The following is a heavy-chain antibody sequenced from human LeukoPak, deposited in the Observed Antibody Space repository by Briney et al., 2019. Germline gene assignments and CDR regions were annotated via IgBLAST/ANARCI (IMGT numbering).Heavy chain of an antibody. J-gene: IGHJ4*02. CDR1: GYTFTGYY. V-gene: IGHV1-2*02. D-gene: IGHD6-19*01. CDR2: INPNSGGT. CDR3: AIPLYSSGWYHFDY. Sequence: GASVTVSCKASGYTFTGYYMHWVRQAPGQGLEWMGWINPNSGGTNYAQKFQGRVTMTRDTSISTAYMELSRLRSDDTAVYYCAIPLYSSGWYHFDYWGQGTLVTVSS.